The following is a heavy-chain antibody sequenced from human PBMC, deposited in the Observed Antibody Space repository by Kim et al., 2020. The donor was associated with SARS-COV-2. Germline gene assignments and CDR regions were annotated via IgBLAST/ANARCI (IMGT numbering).Heavy chain of an antibody. CDR2: ISGSAGGT. J-gene: IGHJ4*02. D-gene: IGHD2-21*02. Sequence: GGSLRLSCAASGFTFSTYAMSWVRQAPGKGLEWVSAISGSAGGTYYADSVKGRFSISRDNSENTLYLQMNSLRAEDTAVYYCAKTLATRLLPHYFDYWGQGTLVTVSS. CDR1: GFTFSTYA. V-gene: IGHV3-23*01. CDR3: AKTLATRLLPHYFDY.